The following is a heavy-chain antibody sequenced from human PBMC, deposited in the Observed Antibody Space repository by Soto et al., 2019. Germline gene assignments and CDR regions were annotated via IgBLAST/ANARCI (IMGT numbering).Heavy chain of an antibody. CDR2: IYPGDSDA. V-gene: IGHV5-51*01. CDR3: ARAYSISSSFDY. D-gene: IGHD6-6*01. CDR1: GYSFTGYW. Sequence: GESRKISCKGSGYSFTGYWIGWVRQMPGKGLEWMGIIYPGDSDARYSPSFQGQVTISADKSISTAYLQWSSPRASDTAMYYCARAYSISSSFDYWGQGTLVTVSS. J-gene: IGHJ4*02.